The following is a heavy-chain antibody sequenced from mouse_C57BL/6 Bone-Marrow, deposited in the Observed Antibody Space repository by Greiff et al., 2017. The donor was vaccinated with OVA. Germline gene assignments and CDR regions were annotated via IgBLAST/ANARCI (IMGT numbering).Heavy chain of an antibody. V-gene: IGHV1-81*01. J-gene: IGHJ4*01. Sequence: VQLQQSGAELARPGASVKLSCKASGYTFTSYGISWVRQRTGQGLEWIGEIYPRSGNTYYNEKFKGKATLTADKSSSTAYMELRSLTSEDSAVYVCAREGVTTVVATRYAMDYWGQGTSVTVSS. CDR3: AREGVTTVVATRYAMDY. D-gene: IGHD1-1*01. CDR1: GYTFTSYG. CDR2: IYPRSGNT.